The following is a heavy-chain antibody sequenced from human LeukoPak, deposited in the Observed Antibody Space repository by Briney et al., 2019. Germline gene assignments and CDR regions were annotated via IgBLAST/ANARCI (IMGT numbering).Heavy chain of an antibody. CDR3: AKWKYSNSGIDDY. CDR2: ISGSGDNT. D-gene: IGHD6-6*01. V-gene: IGHV3-23*01. J-gene: IGHJ4*02. CDR1: GFTFSSYA. Sequence: GGSLRLSCAASGFTFSSYAMSWVRQVPGKGLEWVSVISGSGDNTYYADSVKGRFTISRDNSKNMLYLQMNSLSAEDTAVYYCAKWKYSNSGIDDYWGQGTLVTVSS.